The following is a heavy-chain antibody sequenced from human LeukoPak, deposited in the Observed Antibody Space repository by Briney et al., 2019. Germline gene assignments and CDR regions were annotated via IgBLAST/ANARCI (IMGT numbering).Heavy chain of an antibody. J-gene: IGHJ2*01. Sequence: GGSLRLSCAASGFTVSSTYMTWVRQAPGKGLEWVSVIYSGGSTYYADSVKGRFTISRDNSKNTLYLQINILRAEDTAVYYCARGRYGDPYWYFDLRGRGTLVTVSS. V-gene: IGHV3-53*01. CDR3: ARGRYGDPYWYFDL. CDR1: GFTVSSTY. D-gene: IGHD4-17*01. CDR2: IYSGGST.